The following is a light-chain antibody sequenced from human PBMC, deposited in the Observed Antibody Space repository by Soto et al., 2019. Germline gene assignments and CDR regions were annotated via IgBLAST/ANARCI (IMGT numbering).Light chain of an antibody. J-gene: IGKJ4*01. Sequence: EIVMTQSKATLSVSPGERATLSCRASQSVNSNLAWYQQKPGQAPRLLIYDAFHRATGIPARFRGSGSGTDFTLTISSLEPEDFAVYYCQQRSNWPTFGGGTKVDIK. CDR1: QSVNSN. CDR2: DAF. V-gene: IGKV3-11*01. CDR3: QQRSNWPT.